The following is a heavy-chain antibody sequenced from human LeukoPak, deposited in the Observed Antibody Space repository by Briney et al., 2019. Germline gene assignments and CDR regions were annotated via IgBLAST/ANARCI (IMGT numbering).Heavy chain of an antibody. CDR3: ARFRMTTVTPYYYGMDV. V-gene: IGHV4-39*01. D-gene: IGHD4-17*01. CDR1: GGSISSSSYY. CDR2: IYYSGST. J-gene: IGHJ6*02. Sequence: PSETLSLTCTVSGGSISSSSYYWGWIRQPPGKGLEWIGSIYYSGSTYYNPSLKSRVTISVDTSKNQFSLKLSSVTAADTAVYYCARFRMTTVTPYYYGMDVWGQGTTVTVSS.